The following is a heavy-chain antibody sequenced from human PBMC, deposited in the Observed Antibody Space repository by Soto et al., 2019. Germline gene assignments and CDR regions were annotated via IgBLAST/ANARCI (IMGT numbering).Heavy chain of an antibody. D-gene: IGHD2-15*01. CDR2: IIPILGIA. CDR1: GGTFSSYT. J-gene: IGHJ3*02. CDR3: ARQVVAAYGYAFDI. V-gene: IGHV1-69*02. Sequence: QVQLVQSGAEVKKPGSSVKVSCKASGGTFSSYTISWVRQAPGQGLEWMGRIIPILGIANYAQKFQGRVTITADKSTITAYMELSSLRSEDTAVYYCARQVVAAYGYAFDIWGQGTMVTVSS.